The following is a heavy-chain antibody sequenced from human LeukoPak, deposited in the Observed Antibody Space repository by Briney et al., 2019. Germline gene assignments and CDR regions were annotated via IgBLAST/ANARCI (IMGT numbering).Heavy chain of an antibody. CDR2: ISYDGSNK. Sequence: GRSLRLSCAASGFTFSSYAMHWVRQAPGKGLEWVAVISYDGSNKYYADSVKGRFTISRDNSKNTLYLQMNSLRAEDTAVYHCARDNCGSTSCYHGYWGQGTLVTVSS. CDR3: ARDNCGSTSCYHGY. CDR1: GFTFSSYA. D-gene: IGHD2-2*01. J-gene: IGHJ4*02. V-gene: IGHV3-30*04.